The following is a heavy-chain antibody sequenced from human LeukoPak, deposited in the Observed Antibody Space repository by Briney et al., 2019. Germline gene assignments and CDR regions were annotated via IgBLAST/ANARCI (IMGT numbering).Heavy chain of an antibody. J-gene: IGHJ6*02. CDR2: INSDGSIT. Sequence: GGSLRLSCAASGFTFSDYWMLWVRLAPGKGLVCVSRINSDGSITRYAVSVKGRFTISRDNAKNTLYLQMNSLRADDTAVYYCARVGDYYNAMDVWGQGTTVTVSS. CDR3: ARVGDYYNAMDV. CDR1: GFTFSDYW. V-gene: IGHV3-74*01.